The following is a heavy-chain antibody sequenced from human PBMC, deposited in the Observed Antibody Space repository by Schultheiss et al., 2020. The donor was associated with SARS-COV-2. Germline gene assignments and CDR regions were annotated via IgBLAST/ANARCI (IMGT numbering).Heavy chain of an antibody. J-gene: IGHJ6*02. CDR2: ISYDGSNK. CDR1: GFTFSSYG. Sequence: GGSLRLSCAASGFTFSSYGMHWVRQAPGKGLEWVAVISYDGSNKYYADSVKGRFTISRDNSKNTLYLHMNSLRAEDTAVYYCAREPPPYYYGMDVWGQGTTVTVSS. CDR3: AREPPPYYYGMDV. V-gene: IGHV3-30*03.